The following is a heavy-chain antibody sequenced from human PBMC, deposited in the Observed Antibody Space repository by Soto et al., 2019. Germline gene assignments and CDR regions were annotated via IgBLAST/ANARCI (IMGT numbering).Heavy chain of an antibody. CDR3: ATVHSTSRSFDY. CDR2: TGLNGRTT. J-gene: IGHJ4*02. Sequence: EVQLLESGGGLVQPGGSLRLSCAASGFTSSMSAMSWVRQAPGKGLEWVSTTGLNGRTTYYADSVKGRFTVSRDNSKNTLHLQMNSLRAEDTAVYYCATVHSTSRSFDYWGQGTLVTVSS. V-gene: IGHV3-23*01. CDR1: GFTSSMSA. D-gene: IGHD2-2*01.